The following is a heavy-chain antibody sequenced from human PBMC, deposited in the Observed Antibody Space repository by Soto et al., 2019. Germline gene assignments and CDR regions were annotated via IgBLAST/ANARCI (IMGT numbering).Heavy chain of an antibody. Sequence: GGSLRISCAASGFTFSSYWMSWVRQAPGKGLEWVANIKQDGSEKYYVDSVKGRFTISRDNAKNSLYLQMNSLRAEDTAVYYCARDRHYYDSTPFDYWGQGTLVTVSS. CDR3: ARDRHYYDSTPFDY. D-gene: IGHD3-22*01. CDR2: IKQDGSEK. V-gene: IGHV3-7*01. CDR1: GFTFSSYW. J-gene: IGHJ4*02.